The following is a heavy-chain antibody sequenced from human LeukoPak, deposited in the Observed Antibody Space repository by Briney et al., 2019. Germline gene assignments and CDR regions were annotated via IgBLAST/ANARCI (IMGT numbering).Heavy chain of an antibody. CDR1: GFTFSSFW. Sequence: GSLRLSCAASGFTFSSFWMTWVRQAPGKGLEWVALIKQGGSEKYYVDSVRGRFTISRDNAKNSLYLQMNSLRAEDTAVYYCATQENSNFDYWGRGTLVTVSS. CDR2: IKQGGSEK. J-gene: IGHJ4*02. D-gene: IGHD4-11*01. V-gene: IGHV3-7*01. CDR3: ATQENSNFDY.